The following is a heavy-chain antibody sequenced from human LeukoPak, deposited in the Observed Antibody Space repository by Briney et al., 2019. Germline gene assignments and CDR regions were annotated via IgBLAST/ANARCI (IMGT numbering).Heavy chain of an antibody. CDR2: IYSGGST. V-gene: IGHV3-53*01. Sequence: GGSLRLSCAASGFTFSSYAMSWVRQAPGKGLEWVSVIYSGGSTYYADSVKGRFTISRDNSKNTLYLQMNSLRAEDTAVYYCARETGRLWSRYFDYWGQGTLVTVSS. J-gene: IGHJ4*02. CDR1: GFTFSSYA. D-gene: IGHD5-18*01. CDR3: ARETGRLWSRYFDY.